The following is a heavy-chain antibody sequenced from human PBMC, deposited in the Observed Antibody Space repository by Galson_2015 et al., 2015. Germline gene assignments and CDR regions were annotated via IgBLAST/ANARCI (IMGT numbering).Heavy chain of an antibody. J-gene: IGHJ4*02. CDR3: TRAAPWGPFDY. CDR1: GDSVPSNSVA. V-gene: IGHV6-1*01. Sequence: CAISGDSVPSNSVAWNWIRQSPSRGLEWLGRTYYRSKWYNDYAVSVKSRITINPDTSKNQFSLHLNSVTPEDTAVYFCTRAAPWGPFDYWGQGTLVTVSS. D-gene: IGHD1-26*01. CDR2: TYYRSKWYN.